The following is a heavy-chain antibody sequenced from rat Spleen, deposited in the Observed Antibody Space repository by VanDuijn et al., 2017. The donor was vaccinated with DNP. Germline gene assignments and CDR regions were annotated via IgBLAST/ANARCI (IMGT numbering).Heavy chain of an antibody. Sequence: EVQLVESGGGLVQPGRSLRLSCAASEFTFSDYNMAWVRQAPKKGLEWVATIIHDGSRTYYRDSVMGRFTISRDNAKSTLYLQMDSLRSEDTATYYCARNLSIAAISTRYLAYWGQGVMVTVSS. CDR1: EFTFSDYN. V-gene: IGHV5S10*01. D-gene: IGHD1-2*01. J-gene: IGHJ2*01. CDR2: IIHDGSRT. CDR3: ARNLSIAAISTRYLAY.